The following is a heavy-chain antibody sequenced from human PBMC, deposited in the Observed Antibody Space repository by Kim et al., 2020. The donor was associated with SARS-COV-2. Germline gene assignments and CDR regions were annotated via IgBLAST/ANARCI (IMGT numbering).Heavy chain of an antibody. Sequence: SETLSLTCTVSGDSITSDGYFWSWIRQHPGMGLEWIGYISYSGTTNDDPSLKSRVAISIDTSRSQFSLRLTAVTAADTAVYYCARHTLTTYFDYWGQGTL. D-gene: IGHD3-16*01. CDR1: GDSITSDGYF. CDR3: ARHTLTTYFDY. V-gene: IGHV4-31*03. CDR2: ISYSGTT. J-gene: IGHJ4*02.